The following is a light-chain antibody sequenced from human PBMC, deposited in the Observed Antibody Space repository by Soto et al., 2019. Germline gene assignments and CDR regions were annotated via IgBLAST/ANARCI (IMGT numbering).Light chain of an antibody. J-gene: IGKJ5*01. CDR1: QSVSNN. CDR3: QQYNDWPLT. V-gene: IGKV3D-15*01. CDR2: GAS. Sequence: EIVMTQSPATLSVSLGERATLSCRASQSVSNNLAWYQQKPGQAPRLLIYGASTRATGFPARFSGSGSGTEFTLTISSLQSEDFAVYSCQQYNDWPLTFGQGTRLEI.